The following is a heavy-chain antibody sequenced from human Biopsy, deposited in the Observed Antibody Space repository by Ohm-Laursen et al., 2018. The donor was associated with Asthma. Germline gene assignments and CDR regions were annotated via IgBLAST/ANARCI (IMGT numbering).Heavy chain of an antibody. D-gene: IGHD4-23*01. CDR3: ARDYGGSFFSGSFDI. V-gene: IGHV3-53*01. Sequence: SLRLSCAASGFTVSTNGMSWVRQPPGKGLEWVSVIYRGGGTYYADSAQGRVTISRDNTKNTLSLQMISLRAADTDVDYCARDYGGSFFSGSFDIWGQGTMVTVSS. J-gene: IGHJ3*02. CDR2: IYRGGGT. CDR1: GFTVSTNG.